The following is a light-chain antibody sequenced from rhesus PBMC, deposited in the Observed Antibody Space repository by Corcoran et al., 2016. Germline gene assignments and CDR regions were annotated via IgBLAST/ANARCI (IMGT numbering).Light chain of an antibody. CDR3: VQAIAFPFT. CDR1: QSLLHSNGNTY. J-gene: IGKJ3*01. CDR2: GGS. V-gene: IGKV2-72*02. Sequence: DIVMTQTPLSLPITPGEPASISCRSSQSLLHSNGNTYLHWYLQKPGQSPQLLIYGGSNRASGVPDRFSGRGSGTDFTLKISKVEAEDVGVYYCVQAIAFPFTFGPGTKRDIK.